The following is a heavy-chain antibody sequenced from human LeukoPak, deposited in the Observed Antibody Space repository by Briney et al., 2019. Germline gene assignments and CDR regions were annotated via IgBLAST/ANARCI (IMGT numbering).Heavy chain of an antibody. CDR1: GGSISSSSYY. Sequence: SETLSLTCTVSGGSISSSSYYWGWIRQPPGKGLEWIGSIYYSGSTYYNLSLKSRVTISVDTSKNQFSLKLSSVTAADTAVYYCARTRYYYGSRSYGAPYYFDYWGQGTLVTVSS. J-gene: IGHJ4*02. V-gene: IGHV4-39*01. D-gene: IGHD3-10*01. CDR2: IYYSGST. CDR3: ARTRYYYGSRSYGAPYYFDY.